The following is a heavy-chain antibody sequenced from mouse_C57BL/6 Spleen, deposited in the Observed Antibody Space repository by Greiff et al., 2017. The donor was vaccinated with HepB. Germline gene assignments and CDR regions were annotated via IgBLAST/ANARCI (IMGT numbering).Heavy chain of an antibody. CDR3: TLYDGYYDYAMDY. V-gene: IGHV1-15*01. CDR2: IDPETGGT. D-gene: IGHD2-3*01. J-gene: IGHJ4*01. Sequence: QVQLQQSGAELVRPGASVTLSCKASGYTFTDYEMHWVKQTPVHGLEWIGAIDPETGGTAYNQKFKGKAILTADKSSSTAYMERRSLTSEDSAVYYCTLYDGYYDYAMDYWGQGTSVTVSS. CDR1: GYTFTDYE.